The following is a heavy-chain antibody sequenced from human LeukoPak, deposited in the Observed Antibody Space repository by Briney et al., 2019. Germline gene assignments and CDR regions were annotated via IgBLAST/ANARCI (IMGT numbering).Heavy chain of an antibody. CDR3: ARDLSIVAAAGFLGIPWDV. CDR2: IYYSGST. V-gene: IGHV4-39*07. J-gene: IGHJ6*04. D-gene: IGHD6-13*01. Sequence: SETLSLTCTVSGGSISSSSYYWGWIRQPPGKGLEWIGSIYYSGSTYYNPSLKSRVTISVDTSKNQFSLKLSSVTAADTAVYYCARDLSIVAAAGFLGIPWDVWAKGPRSPSPQ. CDR1: GGSISSSSYY.